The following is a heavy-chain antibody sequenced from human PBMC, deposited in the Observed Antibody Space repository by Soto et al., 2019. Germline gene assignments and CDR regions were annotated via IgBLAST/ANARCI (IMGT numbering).Heavy chain of an antibody. CDR1: GGSISSSNW. J-gene: IGHJ4*02. V-gene: IGHV4-4*02. CDR3: ARAAYYETQYYFDY. Sequence: SETLALTCAVSGGSISSSNWGSWVRQPPGKGLEWIGEIYHSGSTNYNPSLKSRVTISVDKSKNQFSLKLSSVTAADTAVYYCARAAYYETQYYFDYWGQGTLVTVSS. CDR2: IYHSGST. D-gene: IGHD3-22*01.